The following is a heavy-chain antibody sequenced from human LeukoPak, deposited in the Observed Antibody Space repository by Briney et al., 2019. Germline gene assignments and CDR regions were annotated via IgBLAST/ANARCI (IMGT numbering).Heavy chain of an antibody. V-gene: IGHV1-24*01. CDR3: ATRQGAYYYYGMDV. Sequence: ASVKVSCKVSGYTLTELSMHWVRQAPGKGLEWMGGFDPEDGETTYAQKFQGRVTMTEDTSTDTAYMELSSLRSEDTAVYYCATRQGAYYYYGMDVWGQGTTVTVSS. D-gene: IGHD3-16*01. CDR1: GYTLTELS. CDR2: FDPEDGET. J-gene: IGHJ6*02.